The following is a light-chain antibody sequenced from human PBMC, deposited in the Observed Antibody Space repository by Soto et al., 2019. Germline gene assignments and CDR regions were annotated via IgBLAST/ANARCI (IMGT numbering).Light chain of an antibody. V-gene: IGKV3-20*01. J-gene: IGKJ5*01. CDR3: EQYGMSELS. CDR1: QTVNSDY. Sequence: EIVLTQSPGTLSLSPGETATLSCRASQTVNSDYLAWFQQRPGQAPRLLIFATSRRATDIPDRFSGSGSGTDFTLTISRLDTVYVAVFYCEQYGMSELSLGQGTRLEIK. CDR2: ATS.